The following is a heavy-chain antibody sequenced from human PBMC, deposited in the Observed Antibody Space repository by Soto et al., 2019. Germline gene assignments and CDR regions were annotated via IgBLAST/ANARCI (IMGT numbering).Heavy chain of an antibody. CDR1: GVTFRKYV. CDR2: ISGSAGST. Sequence: PGGSLRLSCAASGVTFRKYVMSWVRQAPGKGLEWVAAISGSAGSTYYADSVKGRFTISRDNSDNTLYLKMSSLRADDTAVYYSARFSDDSYYYGLDVWGHGTTVTVSS. V-gene: IGHV3-23*01. CDR3: ARFSDDSYYYGLDV. J-gene: IGHJ6*02.